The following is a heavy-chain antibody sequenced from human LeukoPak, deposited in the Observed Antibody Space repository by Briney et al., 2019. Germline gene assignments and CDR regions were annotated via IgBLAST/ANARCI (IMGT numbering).Heavy chain of an antibody. Sequence: ASVKVSCKASGYTFTGYYMHWVRQAPGQGLEWMGWINPNSGGTNYAQKFQGRVTMTRDTSISTAYMELSRLRSGDTAVYYCARVPVARKYYFDYWGQRAPVTVSS. CDR1: GYTFTGYY. V-gene: IGHV1-2*02. CDR2: INPNSGGT. D-gene: IGHD2-15*01. J-gene: IGHJ4*02. CDR3: ARVPVARKYYFDY.